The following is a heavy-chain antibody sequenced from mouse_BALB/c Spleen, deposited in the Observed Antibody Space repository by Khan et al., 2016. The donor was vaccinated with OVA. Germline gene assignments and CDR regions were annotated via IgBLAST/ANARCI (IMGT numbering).Heavy chain of an antibody. D-gene: IGHD1-1*01. CDR1: GYTFTDYN. CDR2: INPNNGDT. V-gene: IGHV1-18*01. CDR3: SRTGYGCPGY. J-gene: IGHJ2*01. Sequence: VRLQQSGPELVKPGASVKIPCKASGYTFTDYNMDWVKQSHGKSLEWIGDINPNNGDTFYNQKFKDKATLTVDKSSSTAFLELRSLTSEDTAVYYWSRTGYGCPGYWGQGTTLTVSS.